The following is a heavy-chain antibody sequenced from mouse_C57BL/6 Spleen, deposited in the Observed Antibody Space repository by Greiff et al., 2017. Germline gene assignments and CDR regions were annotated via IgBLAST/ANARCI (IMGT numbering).Heavy chain of an antibody. D-gene: IGHD3-2*02. CDR2: ISSGSSTI. CDR1: GFTFSDYG. J-gene: IGHJ2*01. CDR3: ARMSAQYYFDY. Sequence: EVKVEESGGGLVKPGGSLKLSCAASGFTFSDYGMHWVRQAPEKGLEWVAYISSGSSTIYYADTVKGRFTISRDNAKNTLFLQMTSLRSEDTAMYYCARMSAQYYFDYWGQGTTLTVSS. V-gene: IGHV5-17*01.